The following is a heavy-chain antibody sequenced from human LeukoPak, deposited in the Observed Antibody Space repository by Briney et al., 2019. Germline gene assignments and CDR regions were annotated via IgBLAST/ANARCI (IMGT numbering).Heavy chain of an antibody. Sequence: RGSLRLSCAASGFTFSSYGMHWVRQAPGKGLEWVAFIRYDGSNKYYADSVKGRFTISRDNSKNTLYLQMNSLRAEGTAVYYCAKSGAGPYYFDYWGQGTLVTVSS. V-gene: IGHV3-30*02. CDR1: GFTFSSYG. D-gene: IGHD6-19*01. J-gene: IGHJ4*02. CDR2: IRYDGSNK. CDR3: AKSGAGPYYFDY.